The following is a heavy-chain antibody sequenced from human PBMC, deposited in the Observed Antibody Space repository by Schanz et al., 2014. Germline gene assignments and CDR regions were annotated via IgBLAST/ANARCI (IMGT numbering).Heavy chain of an antibody. J-gene: IGHJ4*02. CDR2: INTNTANP. CDR1: GYSFTDYY. Sequence: QVQLVQSGAEVKKPGASVKVSCKASGYSFTDYYIHWVRQAPGQGLEWMGWINTNTANPTYAQGFTGRFVYTLDASVTTAYLEISSLKAEDTAVYYCARGYSGYSHFDYWGQGALVTVSS. D-gene: IGHD5-12*01. CDR3: ARGYSGYSHFDY. V-gene: IGHV7-4-1*02.